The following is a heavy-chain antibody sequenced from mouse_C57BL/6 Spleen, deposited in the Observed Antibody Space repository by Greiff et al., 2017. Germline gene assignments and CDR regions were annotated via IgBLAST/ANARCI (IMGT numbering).Heavy chain of an antibody. Sequence: QVTLKVCGPGILQPSQTLSLTCSFSGFSLSTFGMGVGWIRQPSGKGLEWLAHIWWDDDKYYNPALKSRLTISKDTSKNQVFLKIANVDTADTATYYCARIKSTVVATDYALDYWGQGTSVTVSS. J-gene: IGHJ4*01. CDR2: IWWDDDK. CDR1: GFSLSTFGMG. CDR3: ARIKSTVVATDYALDY. D-gene: IGHD1-1*01. V-gene: IGHV8-8*01.